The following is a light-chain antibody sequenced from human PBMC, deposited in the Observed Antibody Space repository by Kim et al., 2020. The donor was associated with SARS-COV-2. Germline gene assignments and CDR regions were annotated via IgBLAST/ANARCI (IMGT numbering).Light chain of an antibody. CDR3: SSYAGSHNLV. CDR2: EVT. Sequence: QSALTQPPSASGSPGQSVTISCTGTSSDVGGYNYVSWYQQHPGNAPKLMIYEVTKRPSGVPDRFSGSKSGNTASLTVSGLQAEDEADYYCSSYAGSHNLVFGGGTQLTVL. CDR1: SSDVGGYNY. J-gene: IGLJ2*01. V-gene: IGLV2-8*01.